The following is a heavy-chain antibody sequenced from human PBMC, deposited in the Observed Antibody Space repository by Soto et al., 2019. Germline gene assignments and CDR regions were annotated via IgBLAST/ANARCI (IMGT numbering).Heavy chain of an antibody. D-gene: IGHD6-19*01. CDR2: IYYSGST. V-gene: IGHV4-31*03. J-gene: IGHJ4*02. CDR1: GGSISSGGYY. Sequence: SETLSLTCTVSGGSISSGGYYWSWIRQHPGKGLEWIGYIYYSGSTYYNPSLKSRVTISVDTSKNQFSLKLSSVTAADTAVYYCARVVYSSGLYELDYWGQGTLVTVSS. CDR3: ARVVYSSGLYELDY.